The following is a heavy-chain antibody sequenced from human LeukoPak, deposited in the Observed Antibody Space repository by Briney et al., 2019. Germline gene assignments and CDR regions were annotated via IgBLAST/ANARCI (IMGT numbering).Heavy chain of an antibody. D-gene: IGHD1-26*01. V-gene: IGHV3-30*02. CDR3: AKFPIRTRWEPIPLDY. CDR1: GFTFSSYG. Sequence: GGSLRLSCAASGFTFSSYGMHWVRQAPGKGLEWVAFIRYDGSNKYYADSVKGRFTISRDNSKNTLYLQMNSLRAEDTAVYYCAKFPIRTRWEPIPLDYWGQGTLVTVSS. CDR2: IRYDGSNK. J-gene: IGHJ4*02.